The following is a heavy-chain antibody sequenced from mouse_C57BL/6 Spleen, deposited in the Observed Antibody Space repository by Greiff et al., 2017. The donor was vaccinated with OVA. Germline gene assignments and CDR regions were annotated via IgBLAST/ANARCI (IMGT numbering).Heavy chain of an antibody. CDR2: IDPNSGGT. CDR3: ARYFDYDDYFDY. CDR1: GYTFTSYW. J-gene: IGHJ2*01. Sequence: KESCKASGYTFTSYWMHWVKQRPGRGLEWIGRIDPNSGGTKYNEKFKSKATLTVDKPSSTAYMQLSSLTSEDSAVYYCARYFDYDDYFDYWGQGTTLTVSS. D-gene: IGHD2-4*01. V-gene: IGHV1-72*01.